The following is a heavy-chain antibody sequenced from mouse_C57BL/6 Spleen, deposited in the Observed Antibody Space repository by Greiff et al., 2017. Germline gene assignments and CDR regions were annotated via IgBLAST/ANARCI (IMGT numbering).Heavy chain of an antibody. CDR3: ARVYDYDDGGFAY. J-gene: IGHJ3*01. CDR2: IDPSDSET. D-gene: IGHD2-4*01. CDR1: GYTFTSYW. Sequence: QVQLQQPGAELVRPGSSVKLSCKASGYTFTSYWMPWVKQRPIQGLEWIGNIDPSDSETHYNQKFKDKATLTVDKSSSTAYMQLSSLTSEDSAVYYCARVYDYDDGGFAYWGQGTLVTVSA. V-gene: IGHV1-52*01.